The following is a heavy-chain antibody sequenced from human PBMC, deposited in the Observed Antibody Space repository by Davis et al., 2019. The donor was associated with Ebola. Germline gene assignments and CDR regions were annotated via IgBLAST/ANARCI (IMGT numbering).Heavy chain of an antibody. V-gene: IGHV4-31*03. CDR1: GGSVNTGGFY. J-gene: IGHJ2*01. CDR2: IYSNGNA. D-gene: IGHD6-6*01. CDR3: ARSRAYDFHL. Sequence: MPSETLSLTCTVSGGSVNTGGFYWTWIRQHPGKGLEWIGYIYSNGNAFYNPSLQSRVSISVDPSKNLFSLNVTSVTAADTAVYYCARSRAYDFHLWGRGTVVSVSS.